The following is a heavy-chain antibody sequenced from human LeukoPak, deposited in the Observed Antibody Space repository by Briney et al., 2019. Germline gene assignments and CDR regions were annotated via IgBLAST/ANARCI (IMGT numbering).Heavy chain of an antibody. CDR3: ARDSYDSSGYLYYFDY. V-gene: IGHV3-48*01. D-gene: IGHD3-22*01. CDR2: ISSNGRI. J-gene: IGHJ4*02. Sequence: GGSLRLSCAASGFTFSSHTMTWVRQAPGKGGEGGSYISSNGRILYSDSVKGGFTISREKNKKTLYRKKKSIRAEDTAVYYCARDSYDSSGYLYYFDYWGQGTLVTVSS. CDR1: GFTFSSHT.